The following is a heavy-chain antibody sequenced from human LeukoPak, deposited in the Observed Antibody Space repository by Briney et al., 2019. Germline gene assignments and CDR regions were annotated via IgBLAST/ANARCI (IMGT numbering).Heavy chain of an antibody. D-gene: IGHD2-2*01. V-gene: IGHV4-34*01. CDR1: GGSFSGYY. Sequence: PSETLSLTCAVYGGSFSGYYWSWIRQPPGKGLEWIGEINHSGSTNYNPSLKSRVTISVDTSKNQFSLKLSSVTAADTAVYYCARGPPGGEHDIVVVPAAITVAYFDYWGQGTLVTVSS. CDR3: ARGPPGGEHDIVVVPAAITVAYFDY. J-gene: IGHJ4*02. CDR2: INHSGST.